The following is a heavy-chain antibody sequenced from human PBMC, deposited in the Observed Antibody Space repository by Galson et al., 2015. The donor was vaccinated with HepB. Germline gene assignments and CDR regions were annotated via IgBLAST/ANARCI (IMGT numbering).Heavy chain of an antibody. Sequence: SLRLSCAASGFRFSTYTMNWVRQAPGKGLEWVSYISSSSRTIYYADSVKDRYTISRDNAKNSLYLQMRSLRAEDTAVYYCARDIYCSTSTCAYGKDVWGQGTTVTVSS. CDR3: ARDIYCSTSTCAYGKDV. V-gene: IGHV3-48*01. J-gene: IGHJ6*02. D-gene: IGHD2-2*01. CDR2: ISSSSRTI. CDR1: GFRFSTYT.